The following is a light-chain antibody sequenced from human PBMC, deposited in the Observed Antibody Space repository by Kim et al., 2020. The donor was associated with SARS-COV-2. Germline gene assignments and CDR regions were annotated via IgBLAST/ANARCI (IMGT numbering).Light chain of an antibody. V-gene: IGKV1-5*01. CDR1: QSSTRC. CDR3: QQYNLYPLT. CDR2: DAS. Sequence: SEGEGVTINCLTSQSSTRCLAWYQQKPGKAPKLLISDASTLQGGVPSRFSGSGSGTEFTLTITSLQPDDFATYYCQQYNLYPLTFGGGTKVDIK. J-gene: IGKJ4*01.